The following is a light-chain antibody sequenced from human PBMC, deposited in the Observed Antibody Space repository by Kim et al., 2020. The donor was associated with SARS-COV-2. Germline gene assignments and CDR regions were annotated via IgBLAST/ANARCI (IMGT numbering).Light chain of an antibody. Sequence: RAPISCAGTSSTLGAGYDVHWYPHLPGTAPKLLIYSNSNRPSGVPDRFSGSKSDTSASLAISGLQAEDEADYYCQSFDSGLSLWVFGGGTKVTVL. CDR1: SSTLGAGYD. CDR2: SNS. CDR3: QSFDSGLSLWV. J-gene: IGLJ3*02. V-gene: IGLV1-40*01.